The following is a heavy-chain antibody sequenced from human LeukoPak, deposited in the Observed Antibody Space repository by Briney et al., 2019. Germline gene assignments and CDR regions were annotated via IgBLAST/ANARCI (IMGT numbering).Heavy chain of an antibody. CDR2: IYYSGST. CDR1: GGSISSSSYY. V-gene: IGHV4-39*07. D-gene: IGHD1-1*01. Sequence: SETLSLTCTVSGGSISSSSYYWGWIRQPPGKGLEWIGSIYYSGSTYYNPSLKSRVTISVDTSKNQFSLKLSSVTAADTAVYYCARVTRGLFDYWGQGTLVTVSS. CDR3: ARVTRGLFDY. J-gene: IGHJ4*02.